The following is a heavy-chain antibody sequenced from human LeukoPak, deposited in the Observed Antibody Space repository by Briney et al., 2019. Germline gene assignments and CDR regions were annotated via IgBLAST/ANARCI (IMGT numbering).Heavy chain of an antibody. D-gene: IGHD2-15*01. V-gene: IGHV1-2*06. CDR2: INPNSGGT. CDR1: GYTFTGYY. Sequence: ASVKVSCKASGYTFTGYYMHWVRQAPGQGLEWMGRINPNSGGTNYAQKFQGRVTMTRDTSISTAYMELSRLRSDDTAVYYCAREARLGCSGGSCFNDAFDIWGQRAMVTVSS. CDR3: AREARLGCSGGSCFNDAFDI. J-gene: IGHJ3*02.